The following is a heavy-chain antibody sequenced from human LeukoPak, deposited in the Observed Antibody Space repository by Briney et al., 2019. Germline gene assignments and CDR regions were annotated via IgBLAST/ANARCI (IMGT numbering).Heavy chain of an antibody. CDR2: IYYSGST. Sequence: SETLSLTCTVSGGSISSGGYYWSWIRQHPGKGLEWIGYIYYSGSTYYNPSLKSRVTISVDTSKNQFSLKLSSVTAADTAVYYRARVPGYYDSSGLGDYWGQGTLVTVSS. D-gene: IGHD3-22*01. CDR3: ARVPGYYDSSGLGDY. CDR1: GGSISSGGYY. V-gene: IGHV4-31*03. J-gene: IGHJ4*02.